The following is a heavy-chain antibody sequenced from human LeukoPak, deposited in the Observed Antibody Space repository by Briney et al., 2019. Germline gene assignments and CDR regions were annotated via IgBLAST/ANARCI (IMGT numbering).Heavy chain of an antibody. D-gene: IGHD3-10*01. V-gene: IGHV1-18*01. Sequence: GASVKVSCKASGYIFTNYGITWVRRAPGQGLEWMGWISAHNGDTNYAQKLQGRVTMTTDTSTSTAYMELRSLRSDDTAVYYCARRPFGSYYMDVWGKGTTVTVSS. J-gene: IGHJ6*03. CDR3: ARRPFGSYYMDV. CDR1: GYIFTNYG. CDR2: ISAHNGDT.